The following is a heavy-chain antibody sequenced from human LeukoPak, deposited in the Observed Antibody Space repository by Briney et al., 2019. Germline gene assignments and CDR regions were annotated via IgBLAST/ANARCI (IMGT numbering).Heavy chain of an antibody. CDR1: GYTFTSYD. V-gene: IGHV1-8*01. CDR2: MNPNSGNT. D-gene: IGHD6-19*01. J-gene: IGHJ6*03. CDR3: ARGKGNPNKQWLVVIDYYYYYMDV. Sequence: ASVKVSCKASGYTFTSYDINWVRQATGQGLEWMGWMNPNSGNTGYAQKFQGRVTMTRNTSITTAYMELSSLRSEDTAVYYCARGKGNPNKQWLVVIDYYYYYMDVWGKGTTVTVSS.